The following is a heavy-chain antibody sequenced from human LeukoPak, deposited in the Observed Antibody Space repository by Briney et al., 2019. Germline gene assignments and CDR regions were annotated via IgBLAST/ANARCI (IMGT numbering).Heavy chain of an antibody. CDR1: GGTFSSYA. V-gene: IGHV1-2*02. CDR2: INPNSGCT. D-gene: IGHD2/OR15-2a*01. CDR3: ARSSGNSWFDP. Sequence: GASVKVSCKASGGTFSSYAISWVRQATGQGLEWMGGINPNSGCTNYAQKFQGRVTMTRDTSISTAYVELSRLRADETDGYYCARSSGNSWFDPWGQGTLVTVSS. J-gene: IGHJ5*02.